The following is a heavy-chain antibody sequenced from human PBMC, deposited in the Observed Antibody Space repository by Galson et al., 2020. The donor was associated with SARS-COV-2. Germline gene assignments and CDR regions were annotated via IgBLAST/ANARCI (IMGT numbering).Heavy chain of an antibody. CDR3: ARDEGAGTFDGYY. D-gene: IGHD3-9*01. CDR1: GFIFSSYW. CDR2: IKQDGSEK. J-gene: IGHJ4*02. V-gene: IGHV3-7*01. Sequence: GESLKISCAASGFIFSSYWMSWVRQAPGKGLEWVANIKQDGSEKYYVDSVKGRFTISRDNAKNSLYLQMNSLRAEDTAVYYCARDEGAGTFDGYYWGQGTLVTVSS.